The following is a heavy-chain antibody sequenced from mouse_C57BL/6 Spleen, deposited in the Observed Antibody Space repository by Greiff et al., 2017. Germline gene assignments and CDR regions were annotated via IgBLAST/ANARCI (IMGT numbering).Heavy chain of an antibody. V-gene: IGHV14-4*01. D-gene: IGHD4-1*01. J-gene: IGHJ4*01. Sequence: EVQLMESGAELVRPGASVKLSCTASGFNIKDDYMHWVKQRPEQGLEWIGWIDPANGDTEYASKFQGKATITADTSSNTAYLQLSSLTSEDTAVYYCTLLYWDDYAMDYWGQGTSVTGSS. CDR1: GFNIKDDY. CDR3: TLLYWDDYAMDY. CDR2: IDPANGDT.